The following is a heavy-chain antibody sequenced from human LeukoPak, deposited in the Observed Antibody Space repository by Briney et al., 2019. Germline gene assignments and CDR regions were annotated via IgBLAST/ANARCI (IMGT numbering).Heavy chain of an antibody. V-gene: IGHV4-59*01. D-gene: IGHD2-8*02. Sequence: SETLSLTCTVSGVSLTTYYWSWIRQPPGKGLEWLGFIYHSGSTTYNPSLRSRVTISLDTSKNQISLNLSSVTAADTAVYFCARRRGQSSGPSYYYFCMDVWGKGTTVTVSS. CDR3: ARRRGQSSGPSYYYFCMDV. CDR1: GVSLTTYY. CDR2: IYHSGST. J-gene: IGHJ6*03.